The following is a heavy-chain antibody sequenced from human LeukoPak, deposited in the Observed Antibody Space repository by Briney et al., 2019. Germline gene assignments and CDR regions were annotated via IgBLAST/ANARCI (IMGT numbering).Heavy chain of an antibody. J-gene: IGHJ3*02. V-gene: IGHV3-66*01. CDR2: IYSGGST. D-gene: IGHD2-2*01. Sequence: GGSLRLSCAASGFTVSSNYMSWVRQAPGKGLEWVSVIYSGGSTYYADSVKGRLTISRDNSKNTLYLQMNSLRAEDTAVYYCARGGQLEAFDIWGQGTMVTVSS. CDR3: ARGGQLEAFDI. CDR1: GFTVSSNY.